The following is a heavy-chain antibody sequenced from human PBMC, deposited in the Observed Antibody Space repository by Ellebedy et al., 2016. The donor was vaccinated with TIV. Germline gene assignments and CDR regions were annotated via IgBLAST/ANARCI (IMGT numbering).Heavy chain of an antibody. J-gene: IGHJ5*02. CDR1: GITFNYYG. CDR3: AKDRHCDDSSCYIGGHWFDP. V-gene: IGHV3-23*01. CDR2: ISASGDST. D-gene: IGHD3-22*01. Sequence: GGSLRLXXAVSGITFNYYGMSWVRQAPGKGLEWVSGISASGDSTYYTDSVKGRFTISRDNSKNMLYLQINSLGAEDTAVYYCAKDRHCDDSSCYIGGHWFDPWGQGTLVTVSS.